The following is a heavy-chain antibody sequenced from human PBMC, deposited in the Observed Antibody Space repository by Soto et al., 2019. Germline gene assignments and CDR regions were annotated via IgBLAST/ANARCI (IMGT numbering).Heavy chain of an antibody. CDR3: ARGPFRGSRRYGYFDN. CDR2: VYDSGST. V-gene: IGHV4-59*01. D-gene: IGHD3-9*01. Sequence: PSETLSLTCTVSGGSINSYCWTWIRQPPGKGLEYIGHVYDSGSTSYKLSLKSRVTISLDTSKNQFSLMMTSITAADTAVYYCARGPFRGSRRYGYFDNWGQGTLVTSPQ. CDR1: GGSINSYC. J-gene: IGHJ1*01.